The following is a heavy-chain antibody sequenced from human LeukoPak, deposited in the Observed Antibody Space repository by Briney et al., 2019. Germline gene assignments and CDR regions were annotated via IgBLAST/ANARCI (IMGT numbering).Heavy chain of an antibody. V-gene: IGHV3-30-3*01. CDR3: ARDDILTGVLDY. CDR1: GFTFSSYA. Sequence: GGSLRLSCAASGFTFSSYAMSWVRQAPGKGLEWVAVISHDGSNKYYADSVKGRFTISRDNSKNTLYLQMNSLRAEDTAVYYCARDDILTGVLDYWGQGTLVTVSS. D-gene: IGHD3-9*01. CDR2: ISHDGSNK. J-gene: IGHJ4*02.